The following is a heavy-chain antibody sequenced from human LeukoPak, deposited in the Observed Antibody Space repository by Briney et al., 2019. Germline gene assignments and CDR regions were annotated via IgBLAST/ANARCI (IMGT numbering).Heavy chain of an antibody. D-gene: IGHD3-10*02. CDR2: INPSGGST. V-gene: IGHV1-46*01. CDR1: GYTFTSYY. J-gene: IGHJ4*02. Sequence: ASVKVSCKASGYTFTSYYMHWVRQAPGQGLEWMGIINPSGGSTSYAQKFQGRVTMTRDTSTSTVYMELSSLRSEDTAVYYCARDRLAAASFLFGELGVSKSFDYWGQGTLVTVSS. CDR3: ARDRLAAASFLFGELGVSKSFDY.